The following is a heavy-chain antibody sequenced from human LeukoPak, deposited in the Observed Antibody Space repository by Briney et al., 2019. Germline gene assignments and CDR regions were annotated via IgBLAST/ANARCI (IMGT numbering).Heavy chain of an antibody. CDR3: ARHSSHAYYGSGSYIIDY. J-gene: IGHJ4*02. D-gene: IGHD3-10*01. Sequence: GESLKISCKGSGYSFTSYWIGWVRQMLGKGLEWMGIIYPGDSDTRYSPSFQGQVTISADKSISTAYLQWSSLKASDTAMYYCARHSSHAYYGSGSYIIDYWGQGTLVTVSS. V-gene: IGHV5-51*01. CDR1: GYSFTSYW. CDR2: IYPGDSDT.